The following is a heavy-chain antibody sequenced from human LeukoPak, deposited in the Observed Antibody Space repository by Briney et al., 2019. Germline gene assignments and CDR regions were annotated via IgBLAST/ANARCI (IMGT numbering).Heavy chain of an antibody. J-gene: IGHJ4*02. V-gene: IGHV3-7*01. CDR1: GFTFSSYW. CDR3: AREPSGHLAY. CDR2: INQDGSEK. D-gene: IGHD3-10*01. Sequence: GGSLRLSCAASGFTFSSYWMSWVRQARGKGLEWVASINQDGSEKYYVDSVKGRFTISRDNAKNLLYLQMNTLRAEDTAVYYCAREPSGHLAYWGQGTLVTVSS.